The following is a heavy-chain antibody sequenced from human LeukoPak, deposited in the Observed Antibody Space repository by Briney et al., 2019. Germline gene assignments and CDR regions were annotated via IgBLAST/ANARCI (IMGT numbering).Heavy chain of an antibody. CDR3: ARKRAGAYYYDSSGYYTLDAFDI. CDR2: IGDNGGST. J-gene: IGHJ3*02. D-gene: IGHD3-22*01. V-gene: IGHV3-23*01. CDR1: GFTFSNYA. Sequence: GGSLRLSCAASGFTFSNYAMSWVRQTPRTGLEWVSGIGDNGGSTYYADSVKGRFTISRDNAKNSLYLQMNSLRAEDTAVYYCARKRAGAYYYDSSGYYTLDAFDIWGQGTMVTVSS.